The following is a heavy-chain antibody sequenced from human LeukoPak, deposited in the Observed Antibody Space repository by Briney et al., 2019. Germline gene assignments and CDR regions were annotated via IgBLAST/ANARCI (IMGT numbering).Heavy chain of an antibody. J-gene: IGHJ5*02. CDR1: GFDLNTYE. Sequence: GGSLRLSCAASGFDLNTYEMNWVCQAPGKGLEWIADITISGHTKNYADSVKGRFTISRDNAGTSLYLQMSSLTVEDTGVYYCARGDPHADLWGQGTLVTVSS. CDR2: ITISGHTK. CDR3: ARGDPHADL. V-gene: IGHV3-48*03.